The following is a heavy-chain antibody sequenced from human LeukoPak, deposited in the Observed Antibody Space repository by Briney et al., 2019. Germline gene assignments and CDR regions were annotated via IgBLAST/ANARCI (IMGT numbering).Heavy chain of an antibody. CDR1: GGSIDSRKW. V-gene: IGHV4-4*02. Sequence: SETLSLTCAVSGGSIDSRKWWTWVRQPPEKGLEWIGEIYHSGTTNYNPSLKSRVTLSVDKSKNQFSLKLSSVTAADTAVYYCSYYDSSGYYYVYPNWGQGTLVTVSS. CDR2: IYHSGTT. J-gene: IGHJ4*02. CDR3: SYYDSSGYYYVYPN. D-gene: IGHD3-22*01.